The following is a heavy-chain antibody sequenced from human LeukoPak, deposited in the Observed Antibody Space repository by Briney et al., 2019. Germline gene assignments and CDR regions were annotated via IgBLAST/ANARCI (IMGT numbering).Heavy chain of an antibody. J-gene: IGHJ3*02. D-gene: IGHD3-10*01. CDR1: GGSISSYY. V-gene: IGHV4-59*01. CDR2: IYYSGST. Sequence: SETLSLTCTVSGGSISSYYWSWIRQPPGKGLEWIGYIYYSGSTNYNPSLKSRVTISVDTSKNQFSLKLSSVTAADTAVYYCAGILLWFGEEAFDIWGQGTMVTVSS. CDR3: AGILLWFGEEAFDI.